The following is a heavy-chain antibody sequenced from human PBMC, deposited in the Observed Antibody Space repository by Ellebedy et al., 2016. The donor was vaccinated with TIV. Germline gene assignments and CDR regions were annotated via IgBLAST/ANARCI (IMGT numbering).Heavy chain of an antibody. J-gene: IGHJ6*02. Sequence: GESLKISCAASGFTFSNYAMNWVRQAPGKGLEWVSYIYTSGTTMYYADSVKGRFTISRDNAKNSLYLQMNRLRAEDTAVYYCARDRTGDYGSDVWGQGTTVTVSS. CDR2: IYTSGTTM. CDR1: GFTFSNYA. V-gene: IGHV3-48*03. D-gene: IGHD3-10*01. CDR3: ARDRTGDYGSDV.